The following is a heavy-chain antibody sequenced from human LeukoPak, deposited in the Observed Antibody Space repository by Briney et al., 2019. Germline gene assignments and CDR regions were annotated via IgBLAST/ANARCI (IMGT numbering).Heavy chain of an antibody. CDR2: ISAYNGNT. CDR1: GYTFTGYY. V-gene: IGHV1-18*04. J-gene: IGHJ4*02. CDR3: ARDLYGDYGDY. Sequence: GASVKVSCKASGYTFTGYYMHWVRQAPGQGLEWMGWISAYNGNTNYAQKLQGRVTMTTDTSTSTAYMELRSLRSDDTAVYYCARDLYGDYGDYWGQGTLVTVSS. D-gene: IGHD4-17*01.